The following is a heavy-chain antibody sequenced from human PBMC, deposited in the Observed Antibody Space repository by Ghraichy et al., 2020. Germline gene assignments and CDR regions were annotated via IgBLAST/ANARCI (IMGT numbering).Heavy chain of an antibody. J-gene: IGHJ4*02. CDR1: GFTFVTAA. CDR3: TRGLSLTTTMVADYYFDY. Sequence: GVLNISCAASGFTFVTAAVGWDRQAPGKGLEWVSFSGSTGVPYYAESVRGRFTVSRDNSRNTLYLRMDSLRGDDTAIYYCTRGLSLTTTMVADYYFDYWGQGVQVTVSS. V-gene: IGHV3-23*01. CDR2: SGSTGVP. D-gene: IGHD2-8*01.